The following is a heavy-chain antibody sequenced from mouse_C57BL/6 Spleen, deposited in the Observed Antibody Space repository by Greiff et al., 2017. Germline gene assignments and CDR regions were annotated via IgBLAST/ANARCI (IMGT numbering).Heavy chain of an antibody. D-gene: IGHD2-3*01. CDR2: ILPGSGST. CDR3: ARYDGYYPSDG. CDR1: GYSFTGYW. Sequence: VKLVESGAELMKPGASVTLSCKATGYSFTGYWLEWVKQRPGHGLEWIGEILPGSGSTNYNAKFKGKATFTADTSSNTAYMQLSSLTTEDSAIYYCARYDGYYPSDGWGQSTTLTVSS. J-gene: IGHJ2*01. V-gene: IGHV1-9*01.